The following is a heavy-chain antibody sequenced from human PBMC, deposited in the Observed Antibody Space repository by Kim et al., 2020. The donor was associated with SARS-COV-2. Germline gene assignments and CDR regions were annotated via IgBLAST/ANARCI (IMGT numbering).Heavy chain of an antibody. CDR2: TA. Sequence: TANYAQKFQGRVTITADESTSTAYMELSSLRSEDTAVYYCARDQGYYFDYWGQGTLVTVSS. CDR3: ARDQGYYFDY. J-gene: IGHJ4*02. V-gene: IGHV1-69*01.